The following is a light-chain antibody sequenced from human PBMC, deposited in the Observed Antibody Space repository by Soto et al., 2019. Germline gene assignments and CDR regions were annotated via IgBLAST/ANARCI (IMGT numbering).Light chain of an antibody. J-gene: IGKJ3*01. V-gene: IGKV3-20*01. CDR1: QSVSSSY. Sequence: EIVLTQSPGTLSLSPGERATLSCRASQSVSSSYFAWYQQKPGQAPRLLIYGASSRATGSPDRFSGSGSGTDFTLTISRLEPEDFAVYYCQQYGSSLLFTFGPGTKVDIK. CDR3: QQYGSSLLFT. CDR2: GAS.